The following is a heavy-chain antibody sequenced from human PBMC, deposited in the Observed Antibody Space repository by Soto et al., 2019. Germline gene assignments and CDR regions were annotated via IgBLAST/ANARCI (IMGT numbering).Heavy chain of an antibody. Sequence: ASVKVSCKASGYTFTSYGISWVRQAPGQGLEGMEWSSAYNGNTNYAQKLQGRVTMTTDTSTSTAYMELRSLRSDDTAVYYCAREAKVRAYYYGSGPPHTYYYYYYGMHVWGQGTTVTVSS. J-gene: IGHJ6*02. CDR3: AREAKVRAYYYGSGPPHTYYYYYYGMHV. CDR2: SSAYNGNT. V-gene: IGHV1-18*01. D-gene: IGHD3-10*01. CDR1: GYTFTSYG.